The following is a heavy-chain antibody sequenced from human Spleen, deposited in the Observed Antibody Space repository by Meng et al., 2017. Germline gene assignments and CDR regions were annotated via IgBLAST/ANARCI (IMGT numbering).Heavy chain of an antibody. J-gene: IGHJ6*02. V-gene: IGHV3-30*16. CDR2: ILYDGSAK. CDR1: GFTFSTYA. CDR3: ARDHRSGYHNYYYDFGLDV. Sequence: GGSLRLSCAASGFTFSTYAMHWVRQATGKGPEWVAVILYDGSAKYYADSVEGRFTISRDNPKNTLYLEMNSLRPEDTALYYCARDHRSGYHNYYYDFGLDVWGQGTTVTVSS. D-gene: IGHD3-3*01.